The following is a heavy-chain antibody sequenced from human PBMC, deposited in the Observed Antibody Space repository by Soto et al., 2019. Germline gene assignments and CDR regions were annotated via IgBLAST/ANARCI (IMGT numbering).Heavy chain of an antibody. J-gene: IGHJ4*02. D-gene: IGHD5-12*01. V-gene: IGHV4-30-2*01. Sequence: SETLSLTCTVSGGSVSSGGYSWSWIRQPPGKGLEWIGYIYHSGSTYYNPSLKSRVTISVDRSKNQFSLKLSSVTAADTAVYYCAAGGGLPRYYWGQGTLVTVSS. CDR1: GGSVSSGGYS. CDR3: AAGGGLPRYY. CDR2: IYHSGST.